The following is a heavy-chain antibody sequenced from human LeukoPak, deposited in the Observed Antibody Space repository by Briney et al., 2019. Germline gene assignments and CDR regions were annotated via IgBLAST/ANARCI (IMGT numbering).Heavy chain of an antibody. CDR2: MNPNSGNT. CDR3: ARGVVPAAQDYYYYDGMDV. V-gene: IGHV1-8*02. Sequence: ASVKVSCKASGYTFTSFGISWVRQAPGQGLEWMGWMNPNSGNTGYAQKFQGRVTMTRNTSISTAYMELRSLRSEDTAVYYCARGVVPAAQDYYYYDGMDVWGQGTTVTVSS. J-gene: IGHJ6*02. D-gene: IGHD2-2*01. CDR1: GYTFTSFG.